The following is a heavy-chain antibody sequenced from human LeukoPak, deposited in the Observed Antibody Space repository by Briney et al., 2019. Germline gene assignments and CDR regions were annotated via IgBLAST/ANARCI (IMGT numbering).Heavy chain of an antibody. D-gene: IGHD6-19*01. CDR3: AKSSSGWYSELDY. V-gene: IGHV3-9*01. CDR1: GFTFSSYS. J-gene: IGHJ4*02. Sequence: GGSLRLSCAASGFTFSSYSMNWVRQAPGKGLEWVSGISWNSNNIDYADSVKGRFTISRDNAKNSLYLQMNSLKTEDTALYYCAKSSSGWYSELDYWGQGSLVTVSS. CDR2: ISWNSNNI.